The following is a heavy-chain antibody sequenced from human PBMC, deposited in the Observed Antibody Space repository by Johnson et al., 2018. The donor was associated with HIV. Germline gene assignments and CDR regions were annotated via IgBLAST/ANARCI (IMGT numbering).Heavy chain of an antibody. J-gene: IGHJ3*02. Sequence: QVQLVESGGGVVQPGRSLRLSCAASGFTFSSYAMHWVRQAPGKGLEWVAVISYDGSNKYYADSVKVRFTISRDNSKNTLYLQMNSLRAEDTAVYYCARGFEQLDDAFDIWGQGTMVTVSS. D-gene: IGHD1-1*01. CDR2: ISYDGSNK. CDR3: ARGFEQLDDAFDI. CDR1: GFTFSSYA. V-gene: IGHV3-30-3*01.